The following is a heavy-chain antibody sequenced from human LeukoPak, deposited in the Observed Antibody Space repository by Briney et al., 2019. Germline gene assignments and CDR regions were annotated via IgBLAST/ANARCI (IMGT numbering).Heavy chain of an antibody. Sequence: GGSLSLSCTASGFTFGAYAMSWVRQAPGKGLEWVGFIRRKDYGGTTEYAASVKGRFSISRDDSKSIAYLQMNSLKTEDTAVYFCTRDYCNTASSYPLDYWGQGTLVTVSS. J-gene: IGHJ4*02. CDR1: GFTFGAYA. V-gene: IGHV3-49*04. D-gene: IGHD2-2*01. CDR3: TRDYCNTASSYPLDY. CDR2: IRRKDYGGTT.